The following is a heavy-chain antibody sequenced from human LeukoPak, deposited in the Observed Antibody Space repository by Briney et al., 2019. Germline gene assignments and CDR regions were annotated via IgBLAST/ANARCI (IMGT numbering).Heavy chain of an antibody. D-gene: IGHD1-1*01. CDR2: INSDGGST. J-gene: IGHJ6*03. CDR1: GFTFSTYW. V-gene: IGHV3-74*01. Sequence: GGSLRLSCAASGFTFSTYWMHWVRQAPGKGLVWVSGINSDGGSTSYADSVKGRFTISRDNAKNAPYLQINSLRAEDTAVYYCARGVQSSLYYYYYYYMDVWGKGTTVTVSS. CDR3: ARGVQSSLYYYYYYYMDV.